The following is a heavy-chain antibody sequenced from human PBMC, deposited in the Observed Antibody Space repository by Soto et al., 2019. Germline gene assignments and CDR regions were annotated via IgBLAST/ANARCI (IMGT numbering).Heavy chain of an antibody. J-gene: IGHJ6*02. Sequence: WWSLRLSCSASVFTCSSYGMHWFRQAPGKGLEWVAVISYDGSNKYYADSVKGRFTISRDNSKNTLYLQMNSLRAEDTAVYYCAKPRDDYSNYNGMDVWGQGTTVTVSS. CDR1: VFTCSSYG. CDR3: AKPRDDYSNYNGMDV. CDR2: ISYDGSNK. D-gene: IGHD4-4*01. V-gene: IGHV3-30*18.